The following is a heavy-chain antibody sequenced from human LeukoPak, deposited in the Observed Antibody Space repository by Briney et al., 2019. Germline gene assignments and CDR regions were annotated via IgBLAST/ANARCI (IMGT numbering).Heavy chain of an antibody. J-gene: IGHJ4*01. CDR2: IYYSGST. CDR1: GGSISSSSYY. CDR3: AELGATNVEEANAKGAYFGQ. Sequence: SETLSLTCTVSGGSISSSSYYWGWIRQPPGKGLEWIGSIYYSGSTYYNPSLKSRVTISVDTSKNQFSLKLSSVTAADPAVYYCAELGATNVEEANAKGAYFGQRGQGTLVTVSS. V-gene: IGHV4-39*01. D-gene: IGHD3-16*01.